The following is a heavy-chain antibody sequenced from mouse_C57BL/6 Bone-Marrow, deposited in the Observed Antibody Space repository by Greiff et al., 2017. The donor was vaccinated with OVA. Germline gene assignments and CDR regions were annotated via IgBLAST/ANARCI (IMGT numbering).Heavy chain of an antibody. CDR1: GYTFTSYW. CDR3: ARAQKFYGYDWYFDV. V-gene: IGHV1-59*01. Sequence: VQLQQPGAELVRPGTSVKLSCKASGYTFTSYWMHWVKQRPGQGLEWIGVIDPSDSYTNYNQKFKGKATLTVDTSSSTAYMQLSSLTSEDSAVYYCARAQKFYGYDWYFDVWGTGTTVTVSS. CDR2: IDPSDSYT. D-gene: IGHD2-2*01. J-gene: IGHJ1*03.